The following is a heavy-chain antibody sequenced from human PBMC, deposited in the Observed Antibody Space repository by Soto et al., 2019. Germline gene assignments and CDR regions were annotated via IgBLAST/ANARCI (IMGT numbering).Heavy chain of an antibody. J-gene: IGHJ4*02. V-gene: IGHV1-2*04. D-gene: IGHD6-19*01. Sequence: QVQLVQSGAEVKKPGASVKVSCKASGYTFTGYYMHWVRQAPGQGLELMGWINPNSGGTNYAQKFQGWVTMTRDTSISTAYMELSRLRSDDTAVYYCARGSSTSYSSGWYSEYYFDYWGQGTLVTVSS. CDR1: GYTFTGYY. CDR2: INPNSGGT. CDR3: ARGSSTSYSSGWYSEYYFDY.